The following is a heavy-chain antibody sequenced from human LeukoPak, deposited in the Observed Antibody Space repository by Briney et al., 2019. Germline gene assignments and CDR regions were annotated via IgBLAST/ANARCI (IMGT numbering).Heavy chain of an antibody. J-gene: IGHJ4*02. D-gene: IGHD5-18*01. CDR1: GFTFSSYE. Sequence: GGSLRLSCAASGFTFSSYEMNWVRQAPGKGLEWVSYISSSGSTIYYADSVKGRFTISRDNAKNSLYLQMNSLRAEDTAVYYCAREGSLWLDIWLSYFDYWGQGTLVTVSS. CDR2: ISSSGSTI. V-gene: IGHV3-48*03. CDR3: AREGSLWLDIWLSYFDY.